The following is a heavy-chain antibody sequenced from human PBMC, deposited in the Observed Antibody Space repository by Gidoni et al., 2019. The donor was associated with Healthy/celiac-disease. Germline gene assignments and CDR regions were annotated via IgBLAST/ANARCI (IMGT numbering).Heavy chain of an antibody. V-gene: IGHV3-15*01. CDR1: GFTFRNAW. Sequence: EVQLVESGGGLVKPGGSLRLSCAASGFTFRNAWMSWVRQAPGKGLEWVGRIKSKTDGGTTDYAAPVKGRFTISRDDSKNTLYLQMNSLKTEDTAVYYCTTVVLLWFGDVAYWGQGTLVTVSS. D-gene: IGHD3-10*01. CDR2: IKSKTDGGTT. CDR3: TTVVLLWFGDVAY. J-gene: IGHJ4*02.